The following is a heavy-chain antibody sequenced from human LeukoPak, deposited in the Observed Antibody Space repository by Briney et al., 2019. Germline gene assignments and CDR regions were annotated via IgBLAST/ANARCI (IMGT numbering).Heavy chain of an antibody. CDR2: INEDGSEE. J-gene: IGHJ5*02. CDR1: GLTFRNFW. CDR3: ARDFPPFDP. V-gene: IGHV3-7*01. Sequence: GGSLRLSCEVSGLTFRNFWMSWVRQAPGEGLQWVANINEDGSEENYVDSVRGRFTVSRDNAKNSLYLQMNSLRAEDTAVYYCARDFPPFDPWGQGTLVTVSS.